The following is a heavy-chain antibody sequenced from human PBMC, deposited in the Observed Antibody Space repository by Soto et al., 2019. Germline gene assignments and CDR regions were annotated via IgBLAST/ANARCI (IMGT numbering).Heavy chain of an antibody. CDR1: GFTFSGYA. CDR3: ARKVSGSTGRPDLWYFDL. CDR2: ISGGGDAT. V-gene: IGHV3-23*01. Sequence: EVQLLDSGGGLVQPGGSLRLSCAASGFTFSGYALTWVRQAPGKGLEWVPAISGGGDATFYANSVKGRFTISRDNSKNTLHLQMNALRAEDTAVYYCARKVSGSTGRPDLWYFDLWGRGTLVTVSS. D-gene: IGHD3-10*01. J-gene: IGHJ2*01.